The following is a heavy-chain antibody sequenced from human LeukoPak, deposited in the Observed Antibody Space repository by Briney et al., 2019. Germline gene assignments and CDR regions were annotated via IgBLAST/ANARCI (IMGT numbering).Heavy chain of an antibody. D-gene: IGHD2-21*02. Sequence: ASVKVSCKASGYTFTGYYMLWVRQAPGKGLEWMGGFDPEDGETIYAQKFQGRVTMTEDTSTDTAYMELSSLRSEDTAVYYCATDWGDSGTAFDYWGQGTLVTVSS. CDR2: FDPEDGET. V-gene: IGHV1-24*01. CDR1: GYTFTGYY. J-gene: IGHJ4*02. CDR3: ATDWGDSGTAFDY.